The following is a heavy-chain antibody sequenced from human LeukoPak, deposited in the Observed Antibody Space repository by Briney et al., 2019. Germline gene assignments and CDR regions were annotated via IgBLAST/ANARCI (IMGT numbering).Heavy chain of an antibody. Sequence: GGSLRLSCAASGFNFDDYGMSWVRQAPGKGLAGVSGINWNGGSTGYADSVKGRFTISRDNAKNSLYLQMNSLRAEDTAVYYCARDRTTYAFDIWGQGTMVTVSS. CDR3: ARDRTTYAFDI. J-gene: IGHJ3*02. CDR2: INWNGGST. CDR1: GFNFDDYG. D-gene: IGHD4-17*01. V-gene: IGHV3-20*04.